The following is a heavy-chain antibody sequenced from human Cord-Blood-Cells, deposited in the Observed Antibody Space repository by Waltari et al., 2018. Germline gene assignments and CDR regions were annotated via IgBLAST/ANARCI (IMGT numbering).Heavy chain of an antibody. V-gene: IGHV1-2*02. CDR1: GYTFTGYY. D-gene: IGHD2-2*02. J-gene: IGHJ6*03. CDR2: INPNSGGT. Sequence: QVQLVQSGAEVKKPGASVKVSCKASGYTFTGYYMHWVRQAPGQGLEWMGWINPNSGGTNYAQKFQGRVTMTRDTSIITAYMELSRLRSDDTAVYYCARVGACSSTSCYSYSYYYMDVCGKATTVTVSS. CDR3: ARVGACSSTSCYSYSYYYMDV.